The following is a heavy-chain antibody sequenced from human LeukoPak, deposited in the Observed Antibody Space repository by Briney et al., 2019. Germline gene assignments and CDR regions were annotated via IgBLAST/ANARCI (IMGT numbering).Heavy chain of an antibody. D-gene: IGHD5-18*01. Sequence: SETLSLTCAVYGGSFSGYYWSWIRQPPGKGLEGIGEINHSGSTNYNPSLKSRVTISVDTPKNQFSLKLSSVTAADTAVYYCAREKYSYGYRAPYPPDFWGQGTLVTVSS. CDR3: AREKYSYGYRAPYPPDF. CDR2: INHSGST. CDR1: GGSFSGYY. V-gene: IGHV4-34*01. J-gene: IGHJ4*02.